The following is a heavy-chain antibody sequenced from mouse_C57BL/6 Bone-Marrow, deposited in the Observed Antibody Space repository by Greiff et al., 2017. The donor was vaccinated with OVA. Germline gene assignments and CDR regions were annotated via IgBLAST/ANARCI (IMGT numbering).Heavy chain of an antibody. D-gene: IGHD1-1*01. CDR3: ARGDYYYGSSYGFAY. J-gene: IGHJ3*01. Sequence: VQLKESGPGLVKPSQSLSLTCSVTGYSITSGYYWNWIRQFPGNKLEWMGYISYDGSNNYNPSLKNRISITRDTSKNQFFLKLNSVTTEDTATYYCARGDYYYGSSYGFAYWGQGTLVTVSA. CDR1: GYSITSGYY. CDR2: ISYDGSN. V-gene: IGHV3-6*01.